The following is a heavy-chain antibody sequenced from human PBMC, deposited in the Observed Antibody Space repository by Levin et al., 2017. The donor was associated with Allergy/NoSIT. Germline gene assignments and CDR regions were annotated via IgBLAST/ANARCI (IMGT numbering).Heavy chain of an antibody. V-gene: IGHV5-51*01. J-gene: IGHJ5*02. Sequence: GESLKISCKGSGYSFTSYWIGWVRQMPGKGLEWMGIIYPGDSDTRYSPSFQGQVTISADKSISTAYLQWSSLKASDTAMYYCARSLAVAGTVVGFDPWGQGTLVTVSS. D-gene: IGHD6-19*01. CDR3: ARSLAVAGTVVGFDP. CDR1: GYSFTSYW. CDR2: IYPGDSDT.